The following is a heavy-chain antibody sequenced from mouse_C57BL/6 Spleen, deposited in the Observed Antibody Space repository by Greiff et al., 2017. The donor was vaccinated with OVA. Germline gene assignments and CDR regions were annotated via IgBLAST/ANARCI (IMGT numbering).Heavy chain of an antibody. V-gene: IGHV1-61*01. J-gene: IGHJ4*01. CDR2: IYPSDSET. Sequence: QVQLQQPGAELVRPGSSVKLSCKASGYTFTSYWMDWVKQRPGQGLEWIGNIYPSDSETHYNQKFKDKATLTVDKSSSTAYMQLSSLTSEDSAVYYCARGLRLNYAMDYWGQGTSVTVSS. D-gene: IGHD3-2*02. CDR1: GYTFTSYW. CDR3: ARGLRLNYAMDY.